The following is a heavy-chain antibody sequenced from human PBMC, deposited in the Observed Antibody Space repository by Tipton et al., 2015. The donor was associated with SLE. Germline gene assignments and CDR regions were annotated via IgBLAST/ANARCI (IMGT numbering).Heavy chain of an antibody. CDR1: GYTFTSYA. D-gene: IGHD2-21*01. CDR2: INAGNGNT. CDR3: AREEGWGWFDY. V-gene: IGHV1-3*01. J-gene: IGHJ4*02. Sequence: QLVQSGAEAKKPGASVKVSCKASGYTFTSYAMHCVRQAPGQRLEWMGWINAGNGNTKYSQKFQGRVTITRDTSASTAYMELSSLRSEDTAVYYCAREEGWGWFDYWGQGTLVTVSS.